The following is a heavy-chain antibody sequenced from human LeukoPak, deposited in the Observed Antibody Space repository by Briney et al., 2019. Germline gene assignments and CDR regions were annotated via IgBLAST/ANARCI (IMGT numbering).Heavy chain of an antibody. J-gene: IGHJ4*02. D-gene: IGHD4-17*01. Sequence: GGSLRLSCAASGFTFSSYAMHWVRQAPGKGLEWVTVIWYDVSNKYYADSVKGRFTISRDNSKNTLYLQMNSLRAEDTAVYYCARETTVTTSLDYWGQGTLVTVSS. CDR1: GFTFSSYA. CDR3: ARETTVTTSLDY. CDR2: IWYDVSNK. V-gene: IGHV3-33*01.